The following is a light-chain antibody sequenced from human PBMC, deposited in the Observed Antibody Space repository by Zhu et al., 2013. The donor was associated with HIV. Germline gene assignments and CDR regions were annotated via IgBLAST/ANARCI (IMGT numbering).Light chain of an antibody. CDR1: QGISSY. Sequence: IQMTQSPSSLSASVGDRVTITCRASQGISSYLAWYQQKPGKAPKLLIYAASTLQSGVPSRFSGDGSGTHFTLTISDLQPEDFGDYYCQHFKTYPFTFGQGTKLEI. CDR2: AAS. CDR3: QHFKTYPFT. J-gene: IGKJ2*01. V-gene: IGKV1-9*01.